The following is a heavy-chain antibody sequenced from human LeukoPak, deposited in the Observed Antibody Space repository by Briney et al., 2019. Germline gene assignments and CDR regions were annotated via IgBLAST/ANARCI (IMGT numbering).Heavy chain of an antibody. CDR2: ISSSSSYI. D-gene: IGHD3-22*01. J-gene: IGHJ4*02. CDR3: ASSSVVITSPFDY. V-gene: IGHV3-21*01. Sequence: GGSLRLSCAASGFTFSSYSMNWVRQAPGKGLEWVSSISSSSSYIYYADSVKGRFTISRDNAKNSLYLQMNSLRAEDTAVYYCASSSVVITSPFDYWGQGTLVTVSS. CDR1: GFTFSSYS.